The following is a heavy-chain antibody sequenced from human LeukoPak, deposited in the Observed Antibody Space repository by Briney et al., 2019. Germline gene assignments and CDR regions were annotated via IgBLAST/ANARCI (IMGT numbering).Heavy chain of an antibody. V-gene: IGHV4-59*11. J-gene: IGHJ5*02. Sequence: SETLSLACTVSGGSISSHYWTWLRQPPGKGLEGIGYIYDSGSTNYNPSLKSRVTISVDKSKNQISLKVISVSAADAARYYCARAGAGIAAAATGRFDPWGQGILVTVSS. CDR3: ARAGAGIAAAATGRFDP. CDR1: GGSISSHY. D-gene: IGHD6-13*01. CDR2: IYDSGST.